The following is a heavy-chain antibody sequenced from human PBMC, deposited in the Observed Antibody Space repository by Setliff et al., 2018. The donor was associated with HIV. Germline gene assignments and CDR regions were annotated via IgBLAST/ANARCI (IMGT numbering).Heavy chain of an antibody. CDR2: IYYSGST. Sequence: SETLSLTCTVSGGSISSYYWSWIRQPPGKGLEWIGYIYYSGSTNYNPSLKSRVTISVDTSKNQFSLKLSSVTAADTAVYYCARLRYYDSSGYFHYFDYWGQGTLVTVSS. CDR1: GGSISSYY. CDR3: ARLRYYDSSGYFHYFDY. D-gene: IGHD3-22*01. J-gene: IGHJ4*02. V-gene: IGHV4-59*08.